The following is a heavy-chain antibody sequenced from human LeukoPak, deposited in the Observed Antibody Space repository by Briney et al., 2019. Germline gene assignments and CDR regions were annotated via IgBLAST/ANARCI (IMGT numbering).Heavy chain of an antibody. V-gene: IGHV3-23*01. CDR2: ICGGGDTT. J-gene: IGHJ4*02. CDR3: AKGRGGSCYSGLDS. D-gene: IGHD2-15*01. CDR1: GFTFSIYA. Sequence: GGSLRLFCAASGFTFSIYAMSWVRLAPGKGLEWVSSICGGGDTTYYADSVKGRFTISRDTSKNTLYLQMDGLRAEDMATYYCAKGRGGSCYSGLDSWGQGTLVTVSS.